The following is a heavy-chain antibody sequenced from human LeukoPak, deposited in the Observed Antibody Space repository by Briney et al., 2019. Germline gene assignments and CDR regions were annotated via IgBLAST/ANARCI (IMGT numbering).Heavy chain of an antibody. CDR3: ARDPATTTVTTDGYFFDP. Sequence: GASVKVSCKASRYTLVNYYMNWLRQAPGQGFEWMGIIDPSVGITTYAQKLQGRVTMTTDTSTSTVYMELSSLRSEDTAVYYCARDPATTTVTTDGYFFDPWGQGTLVIAS. CDR2: IDPSVGIT. J-gene: IGHJ5*02. CDR1: RYTLVNYY. D-gene: IGHD4-17*01. V-gene: IGHV1-46*04.